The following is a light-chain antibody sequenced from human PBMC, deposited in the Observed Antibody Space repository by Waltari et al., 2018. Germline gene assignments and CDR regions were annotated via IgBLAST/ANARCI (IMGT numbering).Light chain of an antibody. V-gene: IGKV4-1*01. CDR2: WAG. J-gene: IGKJ4*01. CDR3: QQYYSAPLP. CDR1: QTVLYRANNKNY. Sequence: DIVMTQSPDYLAVSLGERATINCKSSQTVLYRANNKNYLAWYQQKPGQPPTLLIHWAGIRESWVTVRFSGSGSWTDFSLTLSSLQAEDVAVYYCQQYYSAPLPFGGGTKVEMK.